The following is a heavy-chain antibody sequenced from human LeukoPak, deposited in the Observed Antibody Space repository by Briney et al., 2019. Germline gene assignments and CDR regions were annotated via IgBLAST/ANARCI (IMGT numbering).Heavy chain of an antibody. CDR3: AKSLTGYLYDAFDI. Sequence: GGSLRLSCAASGFTFSSYGMNWVRQAPGKGLEWVSYIRTSSSTTYYADSVKGRFTISRDNSRDTLSLQLNSLRAEGTAVYFCAKSLTGYLYDAFDIWGQGTMITVSS. D-gene: IGHD3-9*01. J-gene: IGHJ3*02. CDR1: GFTFSSYG. V-gene: IGHV3-48*01. CDR2: IRTSSSTT.